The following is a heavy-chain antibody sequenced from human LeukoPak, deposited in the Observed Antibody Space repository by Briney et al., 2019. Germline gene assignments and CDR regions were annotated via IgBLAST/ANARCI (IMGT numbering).Heavy chain of an antibody. J-gene: IGHJ6*02. Sequence: ASVKVSCKASGYTFTSYDINWVRQATGQGLEWMGWMNPNSGNTGYAQKFQGRVNMTRNTSISTAYMELSSLRSEDTAVYYCASGVGGLYYYYGMDVWGQGTTVTVSS. CDR3: ASGVGGLYYYYGMDV. V-gene: IGHV1-8*01. CDR2: MNPNSGNT. D-gene: IGHD3/OR15-3a*01. CDR1: GYTFTSYD.